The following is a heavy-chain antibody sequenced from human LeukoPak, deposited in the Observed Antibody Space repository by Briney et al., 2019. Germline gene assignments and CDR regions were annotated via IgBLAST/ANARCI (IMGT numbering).Heavy chain of an antibody. Sequence: SETLSLTCTVSGGSISSSSYYWGWSRQPPGKGLEWIGSIYCSGSTYNNPCRKSRVTISVYTSKNQFSLKLRSVTAADTPVYYCARNIVPAGTGAFDYWGQGTLVTVSS. J-gene: IGHJ4*02. V-gene: IGHV4-39*01. CDR2: IYCSGST. CDR3: ARNIVPAGTGAFDY. D-gene: IGHD6-13*01. CDR1: GGSISSSSYY.